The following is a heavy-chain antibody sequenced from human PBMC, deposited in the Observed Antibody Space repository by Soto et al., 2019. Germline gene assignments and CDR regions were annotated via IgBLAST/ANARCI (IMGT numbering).Heavy chain of an antibody. Sequence: QVQLQESGPGLVKPSGTLSLTCAVSGGSISSSNWWSWVRQPPGKGLEWIGEIYHSGCTNYNPSLKSRLTISVDKSKNQFSRKLSSVTAADTAVYYCARVPFRRAYSSSGHIADYWGQGTLVTVSS. CDR1: GGSISSSNW. CDR3: ARVPFRRAYSSSGHIADY. D-gene: IGHD6-13*01. J-gene: IGHJ4*02. V-gene: IGHV4-4*02. CDR2: IYHSGCT.